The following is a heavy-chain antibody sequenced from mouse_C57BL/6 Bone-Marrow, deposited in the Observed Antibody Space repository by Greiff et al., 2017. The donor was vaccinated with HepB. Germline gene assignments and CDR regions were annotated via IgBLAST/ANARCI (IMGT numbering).Heavy chain of an antibody. Sequence: EVQLQQSGAELVRPGASVKLSCTASGFNIKDDYMHWVKQRPEQGLEWIGWIDPENGDTEYASKFQGKATITADTASNTAYLQLRSLTSEDTAVYYCTLTTVVATPFDYWGQGTTLTVSS. D-gene: IGHD1-1*01. V-gene: IGHV14-4*01. CDR2: IDPENGDT. CDR3: TLTTVVATPFDY. J-gene: IGHJ2*01. CDR1: GFNIKDDY.